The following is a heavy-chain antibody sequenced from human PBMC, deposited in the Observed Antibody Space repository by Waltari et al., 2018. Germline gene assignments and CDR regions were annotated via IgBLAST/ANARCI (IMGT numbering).Heavy chain of an antibody. D-gene: IGHD3-22*01. CDR2: IYYSGST. CDR3: ARHDLMGYDSSGYPDY. V-gene: IGHV4-39*01. CDR1: GGSIRRSSYY. J-gene: IGHJ4*02. Sequence: QLQLQESGPGLVKPSETLSLTCPVSGGSIRRSSYYWGWIRQPPGKGLEWIGSIYYSGSTYYNPSLKSRVTIAVDTSKNQFSLKLSSVTAADTAVYYCARHDLMGYDSSGYPDYWGQGTLVTVSS.